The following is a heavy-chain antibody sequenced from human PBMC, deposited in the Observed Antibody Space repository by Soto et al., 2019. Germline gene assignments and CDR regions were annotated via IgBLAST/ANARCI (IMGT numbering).Heavy chain of an antibody. Sequence: QVQLQESGPGLVKPSQTLSLTCTVSGGSISSGGYYWSWIRQHPGKGLEWIGYIYYSGSTYYNPSLKSRVTLSVDTDKNQCSLKLSSVTAADTAVYYCARWFGDGCDYWGQGTLVTVSS. CDR1: GGSISSGGYY. CDR2: IYYSGST. D-gene: IGHD3-10*01. CDR3: ARWFGDGCDY. V-gene: IGHV4-31*03. J-gene: IGHJ4*02.